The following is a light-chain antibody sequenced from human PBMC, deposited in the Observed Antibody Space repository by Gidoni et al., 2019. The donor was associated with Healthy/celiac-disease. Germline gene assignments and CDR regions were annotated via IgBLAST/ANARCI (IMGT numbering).Light chain of an antibody. V-gene: IGLV3-19*01. Sequence: SSELTQDPAVSVALGQTVRITCQGDSLRSYYASWYQQKTGQAPVLVIYGKNTRPSGIPDRFSGSSSGNTASLTITGAQAEDEADYYCNSRDSSGNHLVFGGGTKLTVL. CDR3: NSRDSSGNHLV. CDR1: SLRSYY. CDR2: GKN. J-gene: IGLJ3*02.